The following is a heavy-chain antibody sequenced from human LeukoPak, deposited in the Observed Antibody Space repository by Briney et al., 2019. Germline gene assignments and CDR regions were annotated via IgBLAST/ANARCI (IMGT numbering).Heavy chain of an antibody. CDR1: GGSISSGSYY. CDR2: IYTSGST. D-gene: IGHD3-3*01. CDR3: ARETYDFWSESTDY. J-gene: IGHJ4*02. V-gene: IGHV4-61*02. Sequence: SQTLSLTCTVSGGSISSGSYYWSWIRQPAGKGLEWIGRIYTSGSTNYNPSLKSRVTISVDTSKNQFSLKLSSVTAADTAVYYCARETYDFWSESTDYWRQGTLVTVSS.